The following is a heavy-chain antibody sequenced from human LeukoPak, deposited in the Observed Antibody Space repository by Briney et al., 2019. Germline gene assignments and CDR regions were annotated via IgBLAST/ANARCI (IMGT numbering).Heavy chain of an antibody. CDR1: GGTFLSHT. J-gene: IGHJ5*02. CDR2: ITPVIDTA. V-gene: IGHV1-69*08. Sequence: ASVKVSCTTSGGTFLSHTFSWVREAPGQGLEWRGKITPVIDTANYAQTFQGRVSIYADKSTTTVYMDLSGLRPDDTAVYYCARVNLRGSNYNWFDPWGQGTRVTVSS. D-gene: IGHD3-10*01. CDR3: ARVNLRGSNYNWFDP.